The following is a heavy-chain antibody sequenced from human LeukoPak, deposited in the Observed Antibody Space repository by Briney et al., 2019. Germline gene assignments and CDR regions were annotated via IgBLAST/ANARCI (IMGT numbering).Heavy chain of an antibody. Sequence: PGGSLRLSCAASGFTFSSYSMNWVRQAPGKGLEWVSSISSSSSYIYYADSVKGRFTIPRDNAKNSLYLQMNSLRAEDTAVYYCARAPPNYYDSSGYYTDAFDIWGQGTMVTVSS. CDR2: ISSSSSYI. J-gene: IGHJ3*02. V-gene: IGHV3-21*01. CDR3: ARAPPNYYDSSGYYTDAFDI. CDR1: GFTFSSYS. D-gene: IGHD3-22*01.